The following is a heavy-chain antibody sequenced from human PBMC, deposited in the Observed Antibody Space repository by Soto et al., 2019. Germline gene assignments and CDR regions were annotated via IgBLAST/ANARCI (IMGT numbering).Heavy chain of an antibody. Sequence: QLQLQESGPGLVKPSETLSLTCTVSGGSISSSSYYWGWIRQPPGKGLEWIGSIYYSGSTYYNPSLQSRVTISVDTSKNQFSLKLSSVTAADTAVYYCARLGNLGGGSCYYWGQGTLVTVSS. CDR3: ARLGNLGGGSCYY. D-gene: IGHD2-15*01. J-gene: IGHJ4*02. V-gene: IGHV4-39*01. CDR1: GGSISSSSYY. CDR2: IYYSGST.